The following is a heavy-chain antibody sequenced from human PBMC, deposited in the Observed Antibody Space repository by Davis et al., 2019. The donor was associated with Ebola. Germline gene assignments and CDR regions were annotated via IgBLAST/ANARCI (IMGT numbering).Heavy chain of an antibody. V-gene: IGHV4-30-2*01. CDR3: ARGNLPYPF. J-gene: IGHJ4*02. CDR2: IYHSGST. Sequence: SETLSLTCAVSGGSISSGGYSWSWIRQPPGKGLEWIGYIYHSGSTYYNPSLKSRVTISVDRSKNQFSLKLSSVTAADTAVYFCARGNLPYPFWSRGTPVTVSS. D-gene: IGHD2-21*01. CDR1: GGSISSGGYS.